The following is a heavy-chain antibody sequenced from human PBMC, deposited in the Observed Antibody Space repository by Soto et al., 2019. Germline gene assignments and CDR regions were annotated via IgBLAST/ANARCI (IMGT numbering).Heavy chain of an antibody. J-gene: IGHJ5*02. CDR1: GYTFTGYY. CDR3: ARASCYDILTGYCNGFDP. D-gene: IGHD3-9*01. V-gene: IGHV1-2*04. CDR2: INPNSGGT. Sequence: ASVKVSCKASGYTFTGYYMHWVRQAPGQGLEWMGWINPNSGGTNYAQKFQGWVTMTRDTSISTAYMELSRLRSDDTAVYYCARASCYDILTGYCNGFDPWGQGTLVTGTS.